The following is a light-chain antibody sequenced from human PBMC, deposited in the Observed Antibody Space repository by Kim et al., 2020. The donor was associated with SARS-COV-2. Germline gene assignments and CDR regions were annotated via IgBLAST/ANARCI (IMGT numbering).Light chain of an antibody. CDR2: DVT. CDR1: SSDVGGYNY. Sequence: QSALTQPTSVSGSPGQSITISCTGTSSDVGGYNYVSWYQQHPGKAPKLIIYDVTKRPSGVSNRFSGSKSGNTASLTISGLQAEDEADYYCSSCTVSSNYVFGSGTKVTVL. J-gene: IGLJ1*01. V-gene: IGLV2-14*01. CDR3: SSCTVSSNYV.